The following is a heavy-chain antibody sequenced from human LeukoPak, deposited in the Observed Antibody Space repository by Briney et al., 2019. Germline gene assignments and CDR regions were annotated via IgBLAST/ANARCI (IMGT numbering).Heavy chain of an antibody. D-gene: IGHD3-10*01. J-gene: IGHJ4*02. CDR3: ARNEWFGELLSEYYFDY. CDR1: GGSISSYY. Sequence: KPSETLSLTCTVSGGSISSYYWSWIRQPPGKGLEWIGCIYYSGSTNYNPSLKSRVTISVDTSENQFSLKLSSVTAADTAVYYCARNEWFGELLSEYYFDYWGQGTLVTVSS. CDR2: IYYSGST. V-gene: IGHV4-59*01.